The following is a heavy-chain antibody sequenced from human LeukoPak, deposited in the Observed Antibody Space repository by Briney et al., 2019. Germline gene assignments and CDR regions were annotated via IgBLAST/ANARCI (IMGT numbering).Heavy chain of an antibody. V-gene: IGHV3-66*02. Sequence: GGSLRLSCAASGFTVSSNYMSWVRQAPGKGLEWVSVIYSGGSTYYADSVKGRFTISRDNSKNTLYLQMNSLRAEDTAVYYCAKASWFGELEFFDYWGQGTLVTVSS. CDR2: IYSGGST. CDR3: AKASWFGELEFFDY. J-gene: IGHJ4*02. D-gene: IGHD3-10*01. CDR1: GFTVSSNY.